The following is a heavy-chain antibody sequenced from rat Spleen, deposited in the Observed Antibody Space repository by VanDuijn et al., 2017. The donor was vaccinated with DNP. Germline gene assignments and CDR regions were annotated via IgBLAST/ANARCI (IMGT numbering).Heavy chain of an antibody. J-gene: IGHJ3*01. D-gene: IGHD4-6*01. Sequence: QVQLEESGPGLMQPSETLSLTCTVSGFSLITNAVGRVRQPLGKGLVWMGVMWSDGDTSYNSALKSRLSISRDTSKSQVFLKMNSLQTEDTATYYCARESFGAYWGQGTLVTVSS. CDR3: ARESFGAY. CDR2: MWSDGDT. V-gene: IGHV2-32*01. CDR1: GFSLITNA.